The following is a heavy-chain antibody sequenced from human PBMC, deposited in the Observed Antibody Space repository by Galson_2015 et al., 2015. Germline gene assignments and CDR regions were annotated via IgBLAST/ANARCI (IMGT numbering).Heavy chain of an antibody. CDR1: GGTFSSYA. CDR2: IIPIFGTA. J-gene: IGHJ4*02. V-gene: IGHV1-69*13. CDR3: ARSRTTTVTPRDFYYVDY. D-gene: IGHD4-11*01. Sequence: SVKVSCKASGGTFSSYAISWVRQAPGQGLGWMGGIIPIFGTANYAQKFQGRVTITADESTSTAYMDLSSLRSEDTAVYYCARSRTTTVTPRDFYYVDYWGQGTLFPVSS.